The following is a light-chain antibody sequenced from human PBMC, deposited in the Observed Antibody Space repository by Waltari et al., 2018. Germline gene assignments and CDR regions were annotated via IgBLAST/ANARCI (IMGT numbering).Light chain of an antibody. CDR2: GAS. V-gene: IGKV3-20*01. CDR1: QSVSRS. CDR3: QHDVRLPAT. J-gene: IGKJ1*01. Sequence: IELTQSPATLPLSPGERVTLPCGASQSVSRSLAWYQQKPGQAPKLLIYGASNRATGIPHRFTGSGSRTDCSLTISSLEPEDVAIYYCQHDVRLPATFGQGTKVEIK.